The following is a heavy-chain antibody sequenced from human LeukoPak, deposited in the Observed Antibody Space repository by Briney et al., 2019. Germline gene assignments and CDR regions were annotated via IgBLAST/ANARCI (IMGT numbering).Heavy chain of an antibody. CDR2: IYYSGST. Sequence: SETLSLTCTVSGGSISSYYWSWIRQPPGKGLEWIGYIYYSGSTNYNPSLKSRVTISVDTSKNQFSLKLSSVTAADTAVYYCASSAVWFGELLQFDYWGQGTLVTVSS. D-gene: IGHD3-10*01. J-gene: IGHJ4*02. CDR1: GGSISSYY. CDR3: ASSAVWFGELLQFDY. V-gene: IGHV4-59*01.